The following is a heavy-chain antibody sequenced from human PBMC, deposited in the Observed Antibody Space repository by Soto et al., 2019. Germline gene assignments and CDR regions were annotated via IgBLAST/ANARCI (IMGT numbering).Heavy chain of an antibody. CDR3: ARDRGTAGSGNYEIPYDYYGMDV. Sequence: QVQLVQSGGEVKKPGASVKVSCSASGYTFKSYGITWLRQAPGKGLEWVGWISAYTGNTNYAQSLQGRVTMTTDRATSTAYMELRSLRSDDTAVFYCARDRGTAGSGNYEIPYDYYGMDVWGQGTTVIVSS. D-gene: IGHD3-10*01. CDR1: GYTFKSYG. J-gene: IGHJ6*02. CDR2: ISAYTGNT. V-gene: IGHV1-18*01.